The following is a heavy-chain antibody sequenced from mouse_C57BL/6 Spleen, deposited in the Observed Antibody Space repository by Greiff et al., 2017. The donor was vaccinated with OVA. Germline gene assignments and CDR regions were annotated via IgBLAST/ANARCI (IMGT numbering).Heavy chain of an antibody. CDR1: GFTFSDYG. V-gene: IGHV5-17*01. CDR3: AVTTVVEGVYAMDY. J-gene: IGHJ4*01. D-gene: IGHD1-1*01. CDR2: ISSGSSTI. Sequence: EVMLVESGGGLVKPGGSLKLSCAASGFTFSDYGMHWVRQAPEKGLEWVAYISSGSSTIYYADTVKGRFTISRDNAKNTLFLQMTSLRSEDAAILYYAVTTVVEGVYAMDYWGQGTSVTVSS.